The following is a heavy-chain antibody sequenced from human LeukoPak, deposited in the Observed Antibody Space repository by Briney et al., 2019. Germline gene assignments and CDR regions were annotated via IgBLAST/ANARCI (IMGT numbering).Heavy chain of an antibody. CDR3: ARDRPGMAGSYFPADY. J-gene: IGHJ4*02. CDR1: GYTFTGYY. CDR2: INPNSGGT. Sequence: ASVKVSCKASGYTFTGYYMHWVRQAPGQGLEWMGWINPNSGGTNYAQKFQGRVTMTRDTSISTAYMELSRLRSDDTAVYYCARDRPGMAGSYFPADYWGQGTLVTVSS. D-gene: IGHD3-10*01. V-gene: IGHV1-2*02.